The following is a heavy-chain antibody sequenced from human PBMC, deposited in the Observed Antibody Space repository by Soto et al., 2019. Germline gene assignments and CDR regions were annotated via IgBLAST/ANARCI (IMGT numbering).Heavy chain of an antibody. CDR3: ASLKYTHTWYNRLDC. V-gene: IGHV4-39*01. CDR2: LFYTGST. CDR1: GGSIRTSSTY. D-gene: IGHD2-8*02. Sequence: PSETLSLTCTVSGGSIRTSSTYWAWIRQPPGKGLEWIGRLFYTGSTYYNPSLKSRAAVSVDTSKNQFSLKLTSVTAADTAVYYCASLKYTHTWYNRLDCWGEGTRVT. J-gene: IGHJ5*01.